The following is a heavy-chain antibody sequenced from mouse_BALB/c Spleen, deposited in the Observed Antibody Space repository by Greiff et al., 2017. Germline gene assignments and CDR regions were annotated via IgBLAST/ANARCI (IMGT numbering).Heavy chain of an antibody. V-gene: IGHV5-6-2*01. D-gene: IGHD2-10*01. CDR1: GFTFSSYY. CDR3: ARHGSETYYGSAWRGPFAY. CDR2: INSNGGST. Sequence: EVQVVESGGGLVKLGGSLKLSCAASGFTFSSYYMSWVRQTPEKRLELVAAINSNGGSTYYPDTVKGRFTISRDNAKNTLYLQMSSLKSEDTALYYCARHGSETYYGSAWRGPFAYWGQGTLVTVSA. J-gene: IGHJ3*01.